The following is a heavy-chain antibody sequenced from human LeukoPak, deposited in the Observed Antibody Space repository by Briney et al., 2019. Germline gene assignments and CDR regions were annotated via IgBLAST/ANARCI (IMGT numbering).Heavy chain of an antibody. J-gene: IGHJ4*02. D-gene: IGHD6-13*01. CDR1: GGTFSSYT. Sequence: SVKVSCKASGGTFSSYTISWVRQAAGQGLEWMGRIIPILGIANYAQKFQGRVTITADKSTSTAYMELSSLRSEDTAVYYCAKDSSSWYFDYWGQGTLVTVSS. CDR2: IIPILGIA. CDR3: AKDSSSWYFDY. V-gene: IGHV1-69*04.